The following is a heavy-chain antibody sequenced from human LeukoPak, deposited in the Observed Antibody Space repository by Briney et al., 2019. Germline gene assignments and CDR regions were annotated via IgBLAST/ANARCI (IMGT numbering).Heavy chain of an antibody. D-gene: IGHD6-19*01. CDR1: GGSFSGYY. J-gene: IGHJ6*03. CDR2: ISGTGSTI. V-gene: IGHV3-11*01. CDR3: ARDQTVAGTAAYYYYMDV. Sequence: LSLTCAVYGGSFSGYYWSWIRQAPGKGLEWVSYISGTGSTISYADSVKGRFTISRDNAKNSLYLQMNSLRAEDTAVYYCARDQTVAGTAAYYYYMDVWGTGTTVTVSS.